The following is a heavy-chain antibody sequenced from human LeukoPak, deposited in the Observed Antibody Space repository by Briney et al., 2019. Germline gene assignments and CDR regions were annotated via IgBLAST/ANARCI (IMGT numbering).Heavy chain of an antibody. Sequence: PGGSLRLSCAASGFTSSSYAMHWVRQAPGKGLEWVAVISYDGSNKYYADSVKGRFTISRDNSKNTLYLQMNSLRAEDTAVYYCARDDAPNMITFGGVIGLFDYWGQGTLVTVSS. CDR2: ISYDGSNK. CDR3: ARDDAPNMITFGGVIGLFDY. V-gene: IGHV3-30*04. CDR1: GFTSSSYA. D-gene: IGHD3-16*02. J-gene: IGHJ4*02.